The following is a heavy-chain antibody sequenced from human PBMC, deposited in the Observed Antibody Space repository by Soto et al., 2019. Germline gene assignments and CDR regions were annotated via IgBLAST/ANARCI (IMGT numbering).Heavy chain of an antibody. Sequence: SVKVSCKASGDTFKNCVISWVRQAPGQGLEWMGGIIPLFGTTDFAQRFQGRLTITTDESTTTAYMELSRLRSEDTATYYCAAELGFGKLSVVWGQGTTVTVSS. CDR2: IIPLFGTT. D-gene: IGHD3-10*01. CDR1: GDTFKNCV. J-gene: IGHJ6*02. V-gene: IGHV1-69*05. CDR3: AAELGFGKLSVV.